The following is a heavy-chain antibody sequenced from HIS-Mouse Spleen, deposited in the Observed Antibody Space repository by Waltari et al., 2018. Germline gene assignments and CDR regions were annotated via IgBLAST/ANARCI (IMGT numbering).Heavy chain of an antibody. CDR1: GYTLTELS. J-gene: IGHJ4*02. Sequence: QVQLVQSGAEVKKPGASVKVSCKVSGYTLTELSMPWVRQAPGKGLEWMGGLDPEDGETIYAQKFQGRVTMTEDTSTDTAYMELSSLRSEDTAVYYCATGVRGFGEFLFWGQGTLVTVSS. CDR2: LDPEDGET. V-gene: IGHV1-24*01. D-gene: IGHD3-10*01. CDR3: ATGVRGFGEFLF.